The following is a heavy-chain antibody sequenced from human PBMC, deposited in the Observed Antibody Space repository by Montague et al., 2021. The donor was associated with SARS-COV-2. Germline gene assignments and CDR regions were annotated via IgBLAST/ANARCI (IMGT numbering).Heavy chain of an antibody. CDR1: GASIRSYS. CDR2: IHDSGST. Sequence: SETLSLTCMVSGASIRSYSWSWIRQLPGKGLEWIGYIHDSGSTKYNPSLESRVTISVDTPKNQISLRLTSVSAADTAVYYCARHRCSDTNCYSTYYYYGMDVWGQGTTVTVSS. J-gene: IGHJ6*02. CDR3: ARHRCSDTNCYSTYYYYGMDV. D-gene: IGHD2-2*01. V-gene: IGHV4-59*08.